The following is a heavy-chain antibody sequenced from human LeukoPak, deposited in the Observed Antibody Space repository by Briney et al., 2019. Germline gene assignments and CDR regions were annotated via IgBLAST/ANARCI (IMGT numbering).Heavy chain of an antibody. Sequence: GGSLRLSCAASGFIVSSNHMNWVRQTPGKGLEWVSIIYINAGTTHYADSVKGRFIISRDNSENTVYLQMNNLRADDSAVYYCARDGSNFYFDYWGQGALVTVS. J-gene: IGHJ4*02. V-gene: IGHV3-66*01. CDR1: GFIVSSNH. CDR3: ARDGSNFYFDY. CDR2: IYINAGTT. D-gene: IGHD5-24*01.